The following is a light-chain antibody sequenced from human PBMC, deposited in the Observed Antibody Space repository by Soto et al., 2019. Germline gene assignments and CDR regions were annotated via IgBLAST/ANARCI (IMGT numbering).Light chain of an antibody. CDR1: QTVRNK. CDR2: DTS. J-gene: IGKJ1*01. V-gene: IGKV3-11*01. Sequence: EIVLTQSPATLSSSPGERATLSCRASQTVRNKLAWYQHKPGQAPRLLIYDTSNRATGILARFSGSGSGTDFTLTISSLEPEDFAVYYCHQRKSWPRTFGQGTKVDIK. CDR3: HQRKSWPRT.